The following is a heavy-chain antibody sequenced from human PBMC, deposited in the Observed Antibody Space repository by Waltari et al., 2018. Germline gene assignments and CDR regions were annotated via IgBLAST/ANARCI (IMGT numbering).Heavy chain of an antibody. CDR3: ARVPREYYDSSGLYYFDY. D-gene: IGHD3-22*01. J-gene: IGHJ4*02. Sequence: QLQLQESGPGLVKPSETLSLTCTVSGGSISSSSYYWGWIRQPPGKGLEWIGSIYYSGSTYYNPSLKSRVTISVDTSKNQFSLKLSSVTAADTAVYYCARVPREYYDSSGLYYFDYWGQGTLVTVSS. CDR2: IYYSGST. CDR1: GGSISSSSYY. V-gene: IGHV4-39*07.